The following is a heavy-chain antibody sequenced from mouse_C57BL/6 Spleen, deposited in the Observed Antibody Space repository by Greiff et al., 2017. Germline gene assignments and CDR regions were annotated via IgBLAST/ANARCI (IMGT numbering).Heavy chain of an antibody. V-gene: IGHV1-22*01. CDR3: VRYYANDGYAMDY. CDR1: GYTFTDYN. D-gene: IGHD2-2*01. J-gene: IGHJ4*01. CDR2: INPNNGGT. Sequence: EVQLQQSGPELVKPGASVKMSCKASGYTFTDYNMHWVKQSHGKSLEWIGYINPNNGGTSYNQKFKGKATLTVNKSSSTAYMELRSLTSEDSAVYYCVRYYANDGYAMDYWGQGTSVTVSS.